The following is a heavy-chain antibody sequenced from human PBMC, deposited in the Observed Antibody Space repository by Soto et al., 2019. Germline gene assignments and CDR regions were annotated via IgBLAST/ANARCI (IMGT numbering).Heavy chain of an antibody. Sequence: EVQLVESGGGLVQPGGSLKLSCAASWFTFSGSAMHWVRQASGKGLEWVGRIRSKANIYATAYAAQVKGKFTISRDDSKNPAYLQMNSLKTEDTAVYYCTTLKDVWGKGTTVTVSS. CDR3: TTLKDV. CDR1: WFTFSGSA. V-gene: IGHV3-73*01. J-gene: IGHJ6*04. CDR2: IRSKANIYAT.